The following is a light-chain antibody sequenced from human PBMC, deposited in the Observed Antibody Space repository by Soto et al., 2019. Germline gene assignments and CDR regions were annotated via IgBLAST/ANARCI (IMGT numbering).Light chain of an antibody. CDR3: CSYGGTYAPYV. CDR2: DVT. V-gene: IGLV2-11*01. Sequence: QSVLTQPRSVSGSPGQSVTISCSGTDSDVGGYNYVSWYQQFPGEAPKRMIYDVTKRPSGVPDRFSGAKSGNTASLTTSGLQPEDEADYYCCSYGGTYAPYVFGTGTKLTVL. CDR1: DSDVGGYNY. J-gene: IGLJ1*01.